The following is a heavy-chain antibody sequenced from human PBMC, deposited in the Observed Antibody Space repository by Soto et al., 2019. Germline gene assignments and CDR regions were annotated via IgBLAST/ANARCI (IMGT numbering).Heavy chain of an antibody. V-gene: IGHV1-8*01. CDR1: GYTFTSYD. J-gene: IGHJ5*02. D-gene: IGHD3-10*01. Sequence: QVQLVQSGAEVKKPGASVKVSCKASGYTFTSYDINWVRQATGQGLEWMGWMNPNSGNTGYAQKFQGRVTMTRNTSMSTAYMELSSLRSEDPAVYYCARTRWFGELVWGGFDTWGQGTRVTVSS. CDR2: MNPNSGNT. CDR3: ARTRWFGELVWGGFDT.